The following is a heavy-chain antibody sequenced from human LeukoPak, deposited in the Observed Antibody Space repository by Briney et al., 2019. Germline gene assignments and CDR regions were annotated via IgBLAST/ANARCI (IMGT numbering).Heavy chain of an antibody. Sequence: ASVKVFCQASGYTFTSYGITWVRQAPGQGLEWMGWVSPYYGNTDYAQNLQGRVTMTTDTSTSTAYMELRSLRSDDTAVYYCAPTNGWSYYFDYWGQGTLVTVSS. CDR3: APTNGWSYYFDY. J-gene: IGHJ4*02. V-gene: IGHV1-18*01. D-gene: IGHD6-19*01. CDR1: GYTFTSYG. CDR2: VSPYYGNT.